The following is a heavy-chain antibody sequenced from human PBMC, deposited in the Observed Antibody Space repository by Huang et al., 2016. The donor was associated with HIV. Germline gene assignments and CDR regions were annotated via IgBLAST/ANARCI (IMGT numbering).Heavy chain of an antibody. D-gene: IGHD3-22*01. CDR2: IYPSGST. CDR1: GGSFSSVDYY. Sequence: PGLVKPSQTLSLTCTVSGGSFSSVDYYWSWIRQPPGKGLEWIGYIYPSGSTYYNPSIKGRVTVSVDTAKNQFSLKLGVGTAADTAVYYCAREGDENVSGGYGDAFDIWGQGTMVTVSS. CDR3: AREGDENVSGGYGDAFDI. J-gene: IGHJ3*02. V-gene: IGHV4-30-4*08.